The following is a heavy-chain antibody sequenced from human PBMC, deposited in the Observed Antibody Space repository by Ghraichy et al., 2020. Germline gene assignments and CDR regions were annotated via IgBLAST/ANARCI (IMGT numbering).Heavy chain of an antibody. CDR2: ISWNSGSI. Sequence: GGSLRLSCAASGFTFDDYAMHWVRQAPGKGLEWVSGISWNSGSIGYADSVKGRFTISRDNAKNSLYLQMNSLRAEDTALYYCAKGAVTTFYTGAFDYWGQGTLVTVSS. J-gene: IGHJ4*02. V-gene: IGHV3-9*01. CDR1: GFTFDDYA. D-gene: IGHD4-11*01. CDR3: AKGAVTTFYTGAFDY.